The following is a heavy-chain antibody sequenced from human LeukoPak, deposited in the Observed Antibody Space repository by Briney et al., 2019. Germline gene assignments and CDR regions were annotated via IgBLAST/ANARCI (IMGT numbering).Heavy chain of an antibody. V-gene: IGHV4-31*03. J-gene: IGHJ5*02. CDR1: GGSISSGGYY. CDR3: ARRKSSSWYLNWFDP. Sequence: SETLSLTCTVSGGSISSGGYYWSWIRQHPGKGLEWIGYIYYSGSTNYNPSLKSRVTISVDTSKNQFSLKLSSVTAADTAVYYCARRKSSSWYLNWFDPWGQGTLVTVSS. D-gene: IGHD6-13*01. CDR2: IYYSGST.